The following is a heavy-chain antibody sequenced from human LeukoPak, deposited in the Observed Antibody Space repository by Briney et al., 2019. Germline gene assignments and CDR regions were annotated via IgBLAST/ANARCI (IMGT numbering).Heavy chain of an antibody. Sequence: QTGGSLRLSCAASGLTFSSYGMPWVRQAPGKGLVWVAVIWYDGSNKYYADSVKGRFTISRDNSKSTLYLQMNSLRAEDTAVYYCARGPTIAVAGTRRDELDYWGQGTLVTVSS. D-gene: IGHD6-19*01. CDR2: IWYDGSNK. CDR1: GLTFSSYG. CDR3: ARGPTIAVAGTRRDELDY. V-gene: IGHV3-33*01. J-gene: IGHJ4*02.